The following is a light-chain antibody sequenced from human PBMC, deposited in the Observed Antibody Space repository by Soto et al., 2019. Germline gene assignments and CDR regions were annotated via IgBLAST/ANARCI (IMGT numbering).Light chain of an antibody. J-gene: IGLJ2*01. Sequence: QSVLTQPPSVSGAPGQRVTISCTGSSSNIGAGYYVHWYQQLPGTAPKLLIYGNSNRPSGVPDRFSGSKSGTSASLAITGLQAEDEADYYCQSSDSSLSGGDVVFGGGTKLTVL. CDR2: GNS. CDR3: QSSDSSLSGGDVV. CDR1: SSNIGAGYY. V-gene: IGLV1-40*01.